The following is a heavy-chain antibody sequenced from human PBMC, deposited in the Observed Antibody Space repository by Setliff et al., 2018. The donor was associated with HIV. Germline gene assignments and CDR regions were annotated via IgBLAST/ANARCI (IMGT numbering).Heavy chain of an antibody. J-gene: IGHJ6*03. CDR2: INPNSGGT. CDR3: ARDPRWTTGDYYYYNYMDV. CDR1: GYSFTGYH. Sequence: GASVKVSCKASGYSFTGYHVHWVRQAPGQGLEWMGRINPNSGGTNYAQKFQGRVTMTRDTSISTAYMELSRLTSDDTAVYFCARDPRWTTGDYYYYNYMDVWGKGTTVTVSS. V-gene: IGHV1-2*06. D-gene: IGHD1-1*01.